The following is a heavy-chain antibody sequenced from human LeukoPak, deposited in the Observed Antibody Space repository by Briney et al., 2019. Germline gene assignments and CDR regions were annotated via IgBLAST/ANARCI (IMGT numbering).Heavy chain of an antibody. CDR3: AKGRNEDGDAALNY. CDR1: GFTFSSYE. J-gene: IGHJ4*02. D-gene: IGHD4-17*01. V-gene: IGHV3-48*03. CDR2: ISSSGSTI. Sequence: PGGSLRLSCAASGFTFSSYEMNWVRQAPGKGLEWVSYISSSGSTIKYRDSVKGRFTISRDNSKNTLYLQMNSLRAEDTAAYHCAKGRNEDGDAALNYWVQGTLVTVSS.